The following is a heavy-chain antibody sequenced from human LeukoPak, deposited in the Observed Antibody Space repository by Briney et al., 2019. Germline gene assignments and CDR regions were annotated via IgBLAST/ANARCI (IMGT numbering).Heavy chain of an antibody. D-gene: IGHD2-2*02. CDR1: GGTFSSYA. Sequence: SVKVSCKASGGTFSSYAISWVRQAPGQGLEWMGGIIPIFGTANYAQKFQGRVTITADESTSTAYMELSSLRSEDTAVYYCAREVVVPAAIRSVNWFDPWGQGTLVTVSS. J-gene: IGHJ5*02. CDR2: IIPIFGTA. V-gene: IGHV1-69*13. CDR3: AREVVVPAAIRSVNWFDP.